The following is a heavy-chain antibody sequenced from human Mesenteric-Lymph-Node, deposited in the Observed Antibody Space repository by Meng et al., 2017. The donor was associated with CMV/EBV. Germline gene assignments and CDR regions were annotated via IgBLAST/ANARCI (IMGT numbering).Heavy chain of an antibody. J-gene: IGHJ4*02. Sequence: GESLKISCTVSGFSFGDYALGWVRQAPGKGLECIGFIRSKAFGGTTEYAASVEGRFTISRDDSKSIAYLQMNSLKTEDTAMYYCTRAGYSSGWPPADYWGQGTLVTVSS. CDR2: IRSKAFGGTT. CDR1: GFSFGDYA. V-gene: IGHV3-49*04. CDR3: TRAGYSSGWPPADY. D-gene: IGHD6-19*01.